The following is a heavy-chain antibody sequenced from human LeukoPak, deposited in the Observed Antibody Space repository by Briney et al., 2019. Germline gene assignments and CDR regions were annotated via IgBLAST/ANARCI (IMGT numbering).Heavy chain of an antibody. CDR3: AKVFEVDIVATIEYCYYMDV. Sequence: GGSLRLSCAVSGFTLSSYNMNWVRQAPGKGLEWVSYIRNSGNTIYYADSVKGRFTISRDNSKNTLYLQMNSLRAEDTAVYYCAKVFEVDIVATIEYCYYMDVWGKGTTVTISS. D-gene: IGHD5-12*01. CDR2: IRNSGNTI. J-gene: IGHJ6*03. V-gene: IGHV3-48*01. CDR1: GFTLSSYN.